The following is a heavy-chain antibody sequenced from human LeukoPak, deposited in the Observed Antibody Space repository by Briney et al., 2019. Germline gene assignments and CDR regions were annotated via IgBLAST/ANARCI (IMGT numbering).Heavy chain of an antibody. Sequence: GGSLRLSCAASGFTFNSYWMHWVRHAPGKGLVWVSRINSEGSGTSDADFVKGRFTISRDNSKNTLYLQMNSLRAEDTAMYYCARDRLTNDAFDIWGQGTMVTVSS. CDR3: ARDRLTNDAFDI. CDR1: GFTFNSYW. V-gene: IGHV3-74*01. J-gene: IGHJ3*02. D-gene: IGHD2-8*01. CDR2: INSEGSGT.